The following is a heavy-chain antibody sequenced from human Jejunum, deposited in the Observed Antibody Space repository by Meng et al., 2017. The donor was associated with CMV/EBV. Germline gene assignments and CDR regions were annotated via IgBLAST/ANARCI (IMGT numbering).Heavy chain of an antibody. V-gene: IGHV3-7*01. CDR2: TNEDGSDK. CDR3: ASTGPLYGLYFCY. J-gene: IGHJ4*02. Sequence: SGSSFSNSWMIWVRQAPGKGLEWVAKTNEDGSDKYYVDSVKGRFTIFRDNAKNSVYLQMNSLRAEDTAVYYCASTGPLYGLYFCYWGQGTLVTVSS. D-gene: IGHD2-8*01. CDR1: GSSFSNSW.